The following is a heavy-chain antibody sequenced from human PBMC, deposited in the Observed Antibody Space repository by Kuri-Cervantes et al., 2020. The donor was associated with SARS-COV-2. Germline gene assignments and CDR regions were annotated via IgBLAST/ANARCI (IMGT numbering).Heavy chain of an antibody. Sequence: GGSLRLSCAASGFTFSSYEMNWVRQAPGKGLEWVSYISSSGSTIYYADSVKGRFTISRDNATNSLYLQMNSLRAEDTAVYYCARDRNDGWFDPWGQGTLVTVSS. J-gene: IGHJ5*02. V-gene: IGHV3-48*03. CDR1: GFTFSSYE. CDR2: ISSSGSTI. CDR3: ARDRNDGWFDP. D-gene: IGHD1-1*01.